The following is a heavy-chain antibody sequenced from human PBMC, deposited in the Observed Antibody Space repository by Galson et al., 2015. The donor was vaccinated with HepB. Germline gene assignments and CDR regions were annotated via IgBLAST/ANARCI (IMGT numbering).Heavy chain of an antibody. CDR3: ARLLRDCSSTSCCNGGYYYYYGMDV. CDR1: GYSFTSYW. Sequence: QSGAEVKKPGESLKISCKGSGYSFTSYWIGWVRQMPGKGLEWMGIIYPGDSDTRYSPSFQGQVTISADKSISTAYLQWSSLKASDTAMYYCARLLRDCSSTSCCNGGYYYYYGMDVWGQGTTVTVSS. CDR2: IYPGDSDT. D-gene: IGHD2-2*01. J-gene: IGHJ6*02. V-gene: IGHV5-51*03.